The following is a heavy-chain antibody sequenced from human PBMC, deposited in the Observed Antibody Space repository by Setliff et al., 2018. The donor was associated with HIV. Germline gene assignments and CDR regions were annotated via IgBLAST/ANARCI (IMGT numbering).Heavy chain of an antibody. CDR2: IYYSGST. V-gene: IGHV4-34*11. CDR1: GGSFSDDY. Sequence: ASETLSLTCAVYGGSFSDDYWSWIRQHPGRGLEWIGYIYYSGSTTYNPSLKSRATISLDTSKNQLSLKVNSVTAADTAVYYCARDMTYYYDASGSFGWFDPWGQGTLVTVSS. CDR3: ARDMTYYYDASGSFGWFDP. D-gene: IGHD3-22*01. J-gene: IGHJ5*02.